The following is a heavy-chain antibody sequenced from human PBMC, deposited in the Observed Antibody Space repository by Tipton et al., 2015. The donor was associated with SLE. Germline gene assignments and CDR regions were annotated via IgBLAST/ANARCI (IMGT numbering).Heavy chain of an antibody. CDR1: GGSISSSSYY. V-gene: IGHV4-39*07. Sequence: TLSLTCTVSGGSISSSSYYWGWIRQPPGKGLEWIGSIYYSGSTYYNPSPKSRVTISVDTSKNQFSLKLSSVTAADTAVYYCARVGCSGGSCYSEDYWGQGTLVTVSS. CDR3: ARVGCSGGSCYSEDY. J-gene: IGHJ4*02. CDR2: IYYSGST. D-gene: IGHD2-15*01.